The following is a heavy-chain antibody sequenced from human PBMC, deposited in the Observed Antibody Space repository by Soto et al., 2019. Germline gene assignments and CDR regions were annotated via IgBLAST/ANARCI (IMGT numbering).Heavy chain of an antibody. J-gene: IGHJ4*02. CDR2: VNSDGSRT. CDR1: GFTFSNYW. D-gene: IGHD6-13*01. Sequence: PGGSLRLSCAASGFTFSNYWMHWVRQAPGKGLVWVSRVNSDGSRTNYADSVKGRFTISRDNAKNTLYLQVNSLRAEDTAVYYCARGAGSQYYFDYWGQGSLVTVSS. CDR3: ARGAGSQYYFDY. V-gene: IGHV3-74*01.